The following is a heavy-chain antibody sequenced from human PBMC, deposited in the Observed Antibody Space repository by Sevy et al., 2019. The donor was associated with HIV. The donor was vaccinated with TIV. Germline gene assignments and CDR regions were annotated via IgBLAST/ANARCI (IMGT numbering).Heavy chain of an antibody. J-gene: IGHJ5*02. D-gene: IGHD3-10*01. CDR3: ARVPLKSITMVRGVRGWFDP. Sequence: ASVNVSCKASGYTFTSYGISWVRQAPGQGLEWMGWISAYNGNTNYAQKLQGRVTMTTDTSTSTAYMELRSLRSDDTAVYYCARVPLKSITMVRGVRGWFDPWGQGTLVTVSS. CDR2: ISAYNGNT. CDR1: GYTFTSYG. V-gene: IGHV1-18*01.